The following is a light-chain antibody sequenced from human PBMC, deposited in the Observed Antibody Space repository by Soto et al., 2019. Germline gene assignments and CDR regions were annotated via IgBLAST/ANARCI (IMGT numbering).Light chain of an antibody. V-gene: IGKV3-20*01. CDR2: GAS. CDR1: QSVSSSY. CDR3: QQYGSSPLT. J-gene: IGKJ1*01. Sequence: EIVLTQSPGTLSLSPGERATLSCRASQSVSSSYLAWYQQKPVQAPRLLIYGASSRATGIPDRFSGSGSGTDFTLTISRLEPDDFAVYYCQQYGSSPLTFGQGTKVEIK.